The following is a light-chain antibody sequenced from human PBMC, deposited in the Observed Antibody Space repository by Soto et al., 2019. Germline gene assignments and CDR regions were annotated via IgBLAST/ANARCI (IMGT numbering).Light chain of an antibody. V-gene: IGKV1-5*03. J-gene: IGKJ4*01. CDR1: QSVSGW. CDR2: SAS. CDR3: QQYETYPLT. Sequence: DIQMTQSPSTLSGSVGDRVTITCRASQSVSGWLAWYRQKPGKAPELLIYSASTLETGVPSRFSGSGSGTEFTLTVSSLQPNDFATYYCQQYETYPLTFGGGTKIDI.